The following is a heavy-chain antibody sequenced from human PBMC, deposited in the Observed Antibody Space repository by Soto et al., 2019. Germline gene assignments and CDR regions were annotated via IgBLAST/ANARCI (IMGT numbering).Heavy chain of an antibody. CDR2: INPNGGGT. D-gene: IGHD2-15*01. Sequence: ASVKLSCEASGYTFTDYYMHWVRQAPGQGLEWVAGINPNGGGTDYAQKFQGRVTMTRDTSISTVYMELSKLRADDTAVYYCAKDRVVNYYFYGMDVWGQGTTVTSP. V-gene: IGHV1-2*02. CDR3: AKDRVVNYYFYGMDV. CDR1: GYTFTDYY. J-gene: IGHJ6*02.